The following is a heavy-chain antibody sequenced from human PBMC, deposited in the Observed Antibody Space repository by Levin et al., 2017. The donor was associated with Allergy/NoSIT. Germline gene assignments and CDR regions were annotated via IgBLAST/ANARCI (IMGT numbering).Heavy chain of an antibody. CDR2: ISGSGTTI. J-gene: IGHJ6*02. Sequence: GGSLRLSCAASGFTFSDYYMSWIRQAPGRGLEWVSYISGSGTTIYYTDSVKGRFTISRDNAKNSLYLQMNSLRAEDTAVYYCARAAGTGGYYYYYGMDVWGQGTTVTVSS. CDR1: GFTFSDYY. V-gene: IGHV3-11*01. CDR3: ARAAGTGGYYYYYGMDV. D-gene: IGHD1/OR15-1a*01.